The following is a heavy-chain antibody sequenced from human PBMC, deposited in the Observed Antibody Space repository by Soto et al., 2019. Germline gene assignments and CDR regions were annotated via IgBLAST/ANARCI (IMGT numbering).Heavy chain of an antibody. D-gene: IGHD3-3*01. J-gene: IGHJ6*03. CDR2: MNPNSGNT. Sequence: GASVKVSCKASGYTFTSYDINWVRQATGQGLEWMGWMNPNSGNTGYAQKSQGRVTMTRNTSISTAYMELSSLRSEDTAVYYCARRSYYDFWSGYYYYYYYMDVWGKGTTVTVS. V-gene: IGHV1-8*01. CDR1: GYTFTSYD. CDR3: ARRSYYDFWSGYYYYYYYMDV.